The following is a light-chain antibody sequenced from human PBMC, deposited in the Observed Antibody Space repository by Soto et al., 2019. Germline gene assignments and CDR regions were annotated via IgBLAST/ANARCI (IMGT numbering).Light chain of an antibody. V-gene: IGKV2-28*01. J-gene: IGKJ4*01. CDR3: IQTLQTPLT. CDR2: LGS. Sequence: DIVMTLSPLSLPGTPGEPASISCRSSQSLLHSNGYNYLDWYLQKSGQSPQLLIYLGSNRSSGVPDRFSGSGSGTDFTLKISRVEAEDFGVYYCIQTLQTPLTFGGGTKVDIK. CDR1: QSLLHSNGYNY.